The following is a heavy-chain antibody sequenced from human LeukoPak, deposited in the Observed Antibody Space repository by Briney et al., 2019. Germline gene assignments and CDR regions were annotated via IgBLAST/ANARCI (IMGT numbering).Heavy chain of an antibody. V-gene: IGHV3-30-3*01. CDR3: ARELKYDILTGYHPLEY. Sequence: GGSLRLSCAASGFTFSSYAMHWVRQAPGKGLEWVAVISYDGSNKYYADSVKGRFIISRDNSQNTLYLQMNSLRAEDTAVYYCARELKYDILTGYHPLEYWGQGTLVTVSS. J-gene: IGHJ4*02. CDR2: ISYDGSNK. CDR1: GFTFSSYA. D-gene: IGHD3-9*01.